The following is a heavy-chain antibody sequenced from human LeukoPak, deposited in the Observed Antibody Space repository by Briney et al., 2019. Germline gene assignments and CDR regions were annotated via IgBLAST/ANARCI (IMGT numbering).Heavy chain of an antibody. CDR1: GFSVSSNR. J-gene: IGHJ4*02. Sequence: GGSLRLSCAASGFSVSSNRMSWVRQAPGKGLEWVSVIYSGGSTYYADSVKGRFTISRDNSKNTLYLQVNSLRAEDTAVYYCARDRGRSWTYSFDYWGQGTLVTVSS. V-gene: IGHV3-53*01. CDR2: IYSGGST. D-gene: IGHD6-13*01. CDR3: ARDRGRSWTYSFDY.